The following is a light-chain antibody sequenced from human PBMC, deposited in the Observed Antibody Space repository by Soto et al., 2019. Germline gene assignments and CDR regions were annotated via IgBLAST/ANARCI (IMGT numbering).Light chain of an antibody. J-gene: IGLJ2*01. V-gene: IGLV1-47*01. CDR1: SSNIGSNF. CDR3: AAWDDSLSASLV. Sequence: QPVLTQPPSASGTPGQRVTISCSGSSSNIGSNFVHWYQHLPGTAPKLLIYRNNQRPSGVPDRFSGSKSGTSASLAISGLRSEDEAAYYCAAWDDSLSASLVFGGGTKLTVL. CDR2: RNN.